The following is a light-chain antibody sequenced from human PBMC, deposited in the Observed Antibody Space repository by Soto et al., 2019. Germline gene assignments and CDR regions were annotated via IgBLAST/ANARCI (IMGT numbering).Light chain of an antibody. CDR3: QQYNDYFT. Sequence: DIPITQSPSTLSVSVGDRVTITCRASQSINSWLAWYQQKPGKAPKLLIYKASNLESGVPSRFSGSGSGTEFTLTISSLQPDDYAAYYCQQYNDYFTFGGGTKVDIK. CDR1: QSINSW. CDR2: KAS. J-gene: IGKJ4*01. V-gene: IGKV1-5*03.